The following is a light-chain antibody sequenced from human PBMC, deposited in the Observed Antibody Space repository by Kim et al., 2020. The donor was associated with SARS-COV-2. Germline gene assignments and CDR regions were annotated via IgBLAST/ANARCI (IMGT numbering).Light chain of an antibody. J-gene: IGLJ2*01. V-gene: IGLV2-8*01. CDR1: SSDIGSYNY. Sequence: QSALTQPPSASGSPGQSVTISCTGTSSDIGSYNYVSWYQQHPGKAPKLMIYEVSKRPSGVPDRFSGSKSGNTASLTVSGLQADDEADYYCSSYGGSNNLLFGGGTQLTVL. CDR2: EVS. CDR3: SSYGGSNNLL.